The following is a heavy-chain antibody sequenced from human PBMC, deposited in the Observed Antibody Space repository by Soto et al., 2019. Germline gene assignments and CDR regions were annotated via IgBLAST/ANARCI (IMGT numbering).Heavy chain of an antibody. CDR1: GFTFSSDG. CDR2: ISTSSITI. Sequence: EVQLVESGGGLVQPGGSLRLSCAASGFTFSSDGMHWVRQAPGQGLEWLSYISTSSITIDYAASVKGRITVSRDNAKNSLYLQMNSRRDEDTAVYYCGRRDSSSSDALDMWGQGTMVTVSS. V-gene: IGHV3-48*02. J-gene: IGHJ3*02. CDR3: GRRDSSSSDALDM. D-gene: IGHD6-6*01.